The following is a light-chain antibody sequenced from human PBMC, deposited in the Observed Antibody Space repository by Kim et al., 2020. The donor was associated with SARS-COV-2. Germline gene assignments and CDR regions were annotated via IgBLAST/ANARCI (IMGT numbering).Light chain of an antibody. J-gene: IGKJ4*01. CDR3: QQYGSPPLT. CDR2: GAS. CDR1: QSVSSSY. Sequence: SPGERATLSCRASQSVSSSYLAWYQQKPGQAPRLLISGASSRATGIPERFSGSGSGTDITLTISRLEPEDFAVYYCQQYGSPPLTFGGGTKVDIK. V-gene: IGKV3-20*01.